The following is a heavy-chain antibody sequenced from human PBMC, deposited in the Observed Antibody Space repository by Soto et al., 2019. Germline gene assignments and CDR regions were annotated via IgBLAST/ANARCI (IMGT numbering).Heavy chain of an antibody. CDR2: ISYDGSNK. D-gene: IGHD2-21*02. V-gene: IGHV3-30-3*01. CDR1: GFTFSSYA. CDR3: ARGMVTAIPWDY. J-gene: IGHJ4*02. Sequence: GGSLRLPCAASGFTFSSYAMHWVRQAPGKGLEWVAVISYDGSNKYYADSVKGRFTISRDNSKNTLYLQMNSLRAEDTAVYYCARGMVTAIPWDYWGQGTLVTVSS.